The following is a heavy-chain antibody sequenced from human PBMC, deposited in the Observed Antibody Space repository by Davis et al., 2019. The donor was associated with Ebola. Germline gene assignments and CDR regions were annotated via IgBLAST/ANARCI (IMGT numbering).Heavy chain of an antibody. Sequence: ASVKVSCKASGYTFTSYDINWVRQATGQGLEWMGWMNPNSGNTGYAQKFQGRVTMTRNTSITTAYMEVSSLTSEDTAVYSCATAFDRRHYGSWFDPWGQGTPVTVSS. CDR3: ATAFDRRHYGSWFDP. J-gene: IGHJ5*02. V-gene: IGHV1-8*01. CDR2: MNPNSGNT. D-gene: IGHD4-17*01. CDR1: GYTFTSYD.